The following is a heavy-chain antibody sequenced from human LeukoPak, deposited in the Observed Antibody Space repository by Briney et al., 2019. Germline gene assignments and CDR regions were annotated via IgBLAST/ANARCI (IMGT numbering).Heavy chain of an antibody. D-gene: IGHD4-17*01. CDR2: ISSSSSTI. CDR3: AKDDDYGDYAAY. CDR1: GFTFSSYS. Sequence: GGSLRLSCTASGFTFSSYSMNWVRQAPGKGLEWVSYISSSSSTIYYADSVKGRFTISRDNAKNSLYLQMNSLRAEDTAVYYCAKDDDYGDYAAYWGQGTLVTVSS. V-gene: IGHV3-48*01. J-gene: IGHJ4*02.